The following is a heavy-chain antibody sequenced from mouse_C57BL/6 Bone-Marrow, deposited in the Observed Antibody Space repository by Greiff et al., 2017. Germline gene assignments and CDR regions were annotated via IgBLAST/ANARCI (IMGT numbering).Heavy chain of an antibody. D-gene: IGHD1-1*01. J-gene: IGHJ1*03. Sequence: QVQLKQPGAELVKPGASVKVSCKASGYTFTSYWMHWVKQRPGQGLEWIGRIHPSDSDTNYNQKFKGKATLTVDKSSSTAYMQLSSLTSVDSAVXYCAVGPSCYGSSYGYFDVWGTGTTVTVSS. CDR3: AVGPSCYGSSYGYFDV. V-gene: IGHV1-74*01. CDR2: IHPSDSDT. CDR1: GYTFTSYW.